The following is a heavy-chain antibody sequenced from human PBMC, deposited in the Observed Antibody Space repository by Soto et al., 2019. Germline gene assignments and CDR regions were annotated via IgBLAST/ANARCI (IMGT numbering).Heavy chain of an antibody. CDR3: TRATDWG. CDR1: GFSLSEHY. J-gene: IGHJ4*02. CDR2: SRNKTKSYTT. Sequence: EVHLVESGGGLVQPGGSLRLSCAVSGFSLSEHYMDWVRQAPGKGLEWVGRSRNKTKSYTTDYGASVKGRFTISRDDSKTSMYLQTNRLKTEDTAVYYCTRATDWGWGQGTLVTVSS. V-gene: IGHV3-72*01. D-gene: IGHD1-1*01.